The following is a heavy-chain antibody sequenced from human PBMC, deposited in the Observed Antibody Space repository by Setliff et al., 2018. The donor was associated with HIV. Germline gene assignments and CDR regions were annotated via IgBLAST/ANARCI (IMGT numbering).Heavy chain of an antibody. CDR2: ISSSGSII. CDR3: ARGYNWNSGGMDV. CDR1: GFTFSSYE. D-gene: IGHD1-20*01. V-gene: IGHV3-48*03. J-gene: IGHJ6*02. Sequence: GGSLRFSCAASGFTFSSYEMNWVRQAPGKGLEWVSYISSSGSIIKYADSVKGRFTISRDTANNALYMQMNSLRAEDTAVYYCARGYNWNSGGMDVWGQGTTVTVSS.